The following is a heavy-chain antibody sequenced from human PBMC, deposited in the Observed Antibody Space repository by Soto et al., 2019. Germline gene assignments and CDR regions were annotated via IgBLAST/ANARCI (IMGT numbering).Heavy chain of an antibody. CDR1: GYSFTSYW. J-gene: IGHJ6*02. V-gene: IGHV5-51*01. CDR2: IYPGDSDT. CDR3: ARTAAAGKYYYGMDV. Sequence: PGESLQISXKCSGYSFTSYWIGWVRQMPGKGLESMGIIYPGDSDTRYSPSFQGQVTISADKSISTAYLQWSSLKASDTAMYYCARTAAAGKYYYGMDVWGQGTTVTVSS. D-gene: IGHD6-13*01.